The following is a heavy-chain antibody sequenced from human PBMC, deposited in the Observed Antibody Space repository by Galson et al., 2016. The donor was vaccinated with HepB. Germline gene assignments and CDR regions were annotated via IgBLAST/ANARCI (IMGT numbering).Heavy chain of an antibody. V-gene: IGHV3-7*04. Sequence: SLRLSCAASGFTFSTYAMSWVRQAPGKGLEWVANIHQDGGQRYYGDSVKGRFTVSRDNAKNSLYLHMNSLRVDDTALYYCAGRMLVGAGFDYWGQGALVTVSS. CDR1: GFTFSTYA. CDR2: IHQDGGQR. D-gene: IGHD1-26*01. CDR3: AGRMLVGAGFDY. J-gene: IGHJ4*02.